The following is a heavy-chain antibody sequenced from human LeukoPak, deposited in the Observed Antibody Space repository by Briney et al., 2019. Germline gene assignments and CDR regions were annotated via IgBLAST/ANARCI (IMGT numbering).Heavy chain of an antibody. CDR2: ISAYNGNT. D-gene: IGHD6-19*01. CDR1: GYTFTSYA. J-gene: IGHJ4*02. Sequence: ASVKVSCKASGYTFTSYAMHWVRQAPGQGLEWMGWISAYNGNTNYAQKLQGRVTMTTDTSTSTAYMELRSLRSDDTAVYYCARAPIWYSSGWLDYWGQGTLVTVSS. CDR3: ARAPIWYSSGWLDY. V-gene: IGHV1-18*01.